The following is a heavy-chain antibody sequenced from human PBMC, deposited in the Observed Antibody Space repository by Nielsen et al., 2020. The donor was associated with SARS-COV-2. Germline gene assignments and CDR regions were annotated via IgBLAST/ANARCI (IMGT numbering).Heavy chain of an antibody. J-gene: IGHJ6*02. Sequence: GGSLSLSCAASGFTFSNFAMNWVRQAPGKGLEWVSTIGVSGGGTYYADSLKGRFTISRDNSKNTLYLQMNSLGADDTAIYYCTRRVAGGTMDVWGQGTTVTVSS. CDR2: IGVSGGGT. V-gene: IGHV3-23*01. CDR1: GFTFSNFA. CDR3: TRRVAGGTMDV. D-gene: IGHD6-19*01.